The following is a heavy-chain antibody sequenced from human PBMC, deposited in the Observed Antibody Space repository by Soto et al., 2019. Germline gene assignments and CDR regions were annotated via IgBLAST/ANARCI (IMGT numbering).Heavy chain of an antibody. CDR3: ARDRITIFGVVPTGYYYGMDV. CDR1: GGSFSGYY. V-gene: IGHV4-34*01. CDR2: INHSGST. D-gene: IGHD3-3*01. Sequence: QVQLQQWGAGLLKPSETLSLTCAVYGGSFSGYYWSWIRQPPGKGLEWIGEINHSGSTNYNPSLKRRVTISVDTSKNQFSLKLSSVTAADTAVYYCARDRITIFGVVPTGYYYGMDVWGQGTTVTVSS. J-gene: IGHJ6*02.